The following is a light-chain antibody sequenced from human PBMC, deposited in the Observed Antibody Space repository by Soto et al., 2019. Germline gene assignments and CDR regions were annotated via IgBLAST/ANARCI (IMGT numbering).Light chain of an antibody. CDR2: DAS. J-gene: IGKJ5*01. Sequence: EIVLAQSPGTLSLSPGERATLSCRASQSVDSSLAWYQQKPGLAPTLLISDASSRASGVPDRFTGGGSGTAFSLTIRRLEPEDFALYYCQQYGGSPITFGQGTRLEIK. CDR1: QSVDSS. CDR3: QQYGGSPIT. V-gene: IGKV3-20*01.